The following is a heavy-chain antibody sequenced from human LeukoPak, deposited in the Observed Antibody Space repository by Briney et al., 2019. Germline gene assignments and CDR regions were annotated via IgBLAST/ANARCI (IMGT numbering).Heavy chain of an antibody. CDR2: IYYSGST. V-gene: IGHV4-39*07. CDR1: GGSISSSSYY. D-gene: IGHD3-9*01. CDR3: ASSISYYDILTGYYQYYFDY. Sequence: SETLSLTCTVSGGSISSSSYYWGWIRQPPGKGLEWIGSIYYSGSTYYNPSLKSRVTISVDTSKNQFSLKLSSVTAADTAVYYCASSISYYDILTGYYQYYFDYWGQGTLVTVSS. J-gene: IGHJ4*02.